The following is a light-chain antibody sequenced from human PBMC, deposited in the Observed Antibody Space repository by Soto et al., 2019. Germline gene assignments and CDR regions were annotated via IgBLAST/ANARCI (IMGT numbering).Light chain of an antibody. Sequence: QMTQSPSTLSPSVGNRVTITYRASQSIGNILTWYQQKPGKPPKLLIYAASSLQNGVPSGFSGSGSGIDFTLTISSLQPEDFAIYYCHQRYSGPPTFGQGTKVDIK. CDR3: HQRYSGPPT. V-gene: IGKV1-39*01. CDR1: QSIGNI. J-gene: IGKJ1*01. CDR2: AAS.